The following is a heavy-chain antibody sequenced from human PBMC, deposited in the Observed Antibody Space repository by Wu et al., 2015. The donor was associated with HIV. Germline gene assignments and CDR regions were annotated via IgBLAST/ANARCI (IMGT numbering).Heavy chain of an antibody. V-gene: IGHV1-18*01. J-gene: IGHJ3*02. CDR1: GYSFTAHG. CDR3: ARDGDYIGDDAFDI. D-gene: IGHD4-17*01. Sequence: QVQLVQSGAEVKKPGASVKVSCKASGYSFTAHGIIWVRQVPGQGLEWMGWINTYNGNTNYAQKFQGRVTMTTDKSTSTAYMDFSSLRSDDTAKYYCARDGDYIGDDAFDIWGQGTMSPSL. CDR2: INTYNGNT.